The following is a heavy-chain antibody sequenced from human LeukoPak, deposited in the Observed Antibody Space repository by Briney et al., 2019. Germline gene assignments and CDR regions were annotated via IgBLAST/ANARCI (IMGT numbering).Heavy chain of an antibody. CDR3: ARAYVLLWFGELSPYYYGMDV. CDR2: IYYSGST. J-gene: IGHJ6*02. CDR1: GGSISSSGYY. V-gene: IGHV4-39*07. Sequence: PSETLSLTCTVSGGSISSSGYYWGWIRQPPGKGLEWMGSIYYSGSTYYNPSLKSRVTISVDTSKNQFSLKLSSVTAADTAVYYCARAYVLLWFGELSPYYYGMDVWGQGTTVTVSS. D-gene: IGHD3-10*01.